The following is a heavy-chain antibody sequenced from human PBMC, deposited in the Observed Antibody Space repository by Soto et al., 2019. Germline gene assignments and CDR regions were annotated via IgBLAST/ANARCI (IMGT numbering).Heavy chain of an antibody. CDR1: GFIFDDFA. J-gene: IGHJ4*02. V-gene: IGHV3-9*01. CDR3: TKVGGLYDFWSGPLHFDL. Sequence: EAQLVESGGGLVQPGRSLRLSCAGSGFIFDDFAIHWVRQPPGKGLEWVSGISWNSDSIGYADSVKGRFTISRDNTKNALYLQMNSLRVEDTALYYCTKVGGLYDFWSGPLHFDLWGQGTLVTVSS. D-gene: IGHD3-3*01. CDR2: ISWNSDSI.